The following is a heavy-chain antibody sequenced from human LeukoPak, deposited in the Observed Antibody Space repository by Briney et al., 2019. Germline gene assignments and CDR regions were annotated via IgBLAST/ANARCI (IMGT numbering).Heavy chain of an antibody. V-gene: IGHV4-34*12. CDR1: GGSFSGYY. D-gene: IGHD2-21*01. CDR3: ARSSSLNSRSDY. J-gene: IGHJ4*02. CDR2: IFYSGST. Sequence: SETLSLTCAVYGGSFSGYYWGWIRQPPGKGLEWIGSIFYSGSTCYNPSLKSRVTISVETSKNQSSLKLSSVTAADTAVYYCARSSSLNSRSDYWGQGTLVTVSS.